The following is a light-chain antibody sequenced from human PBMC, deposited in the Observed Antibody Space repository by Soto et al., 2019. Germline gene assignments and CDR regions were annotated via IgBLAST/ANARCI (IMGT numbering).Light chain of an antibody. V-gene: IGKV1-5*01. CDR2: DAS. CDR3: QQYDSYSWT. CDR1: QSISSW. Sequence: DIQMTQSPSTLSASVGDRVTITCRASQSISSWLPWYQQKPGKAPKLLIYDASSLESGVPSRFSGSGSGTEFTLTISSLQTDDFASYYCQQYDSYSWTFGQGTKVDIK. J-gene: IGKJ1*01.